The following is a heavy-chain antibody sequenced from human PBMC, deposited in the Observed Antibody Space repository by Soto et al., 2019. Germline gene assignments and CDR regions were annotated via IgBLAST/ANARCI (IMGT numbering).Heavy chain of an antibody. Sequence: SETLSLTCIVSGVSMSSYYWILLRQPPGKGLEWIGYIYYSGSTNYNPSLKSRVTISVDTSKNQFSLKLSSVTAADTAVYYCARRSIAVAGVPYYFDYWGQGTLVTVSS. CDR2: IYYSGST. CDR3: ARRSIAVAGVPYYFDY. J-gene: IGHJ4*02. V-gene: IGHV4-59*08. D-gene: IGHD6-19*01. CDR1: GVSMSSYY.